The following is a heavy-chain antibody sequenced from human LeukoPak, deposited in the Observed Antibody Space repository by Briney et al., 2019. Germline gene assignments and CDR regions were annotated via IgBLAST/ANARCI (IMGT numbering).Heavy chain of an antibody. D-gene: IGHD1-26*01. CDR3: ARHTGQGSYFIDY. V-gene: IGHV4-39*01. CDR1: VDSITSSSYY. CDR2: IFYSGNT. Sequence: PSETLSLTCTVSVDSITSSSYYWAWIRQPPGRGLEWIGSIFYSGNTYYNPSLKSRVTMSVDTSKNQFSLELSSVTAADTAVYYCARHTGQGSYFIDYWGQGALVIVSS. J-gene: IGHJ4*02.